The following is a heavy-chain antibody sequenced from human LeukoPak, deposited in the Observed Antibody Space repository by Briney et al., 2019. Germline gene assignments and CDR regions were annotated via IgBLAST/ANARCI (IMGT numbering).Heavy chain of an antibody. CDR1: GFTVSSNY. V-gene: IGHV3-53*01. Sequence: GGSLRLSCAASGFTVSSNYMSWVRQAPGKGLEWVSVIYSGGSTYYTDSVKGRFTISRDNSKNPLYLQMNSLRAEDTAVYYCARGDFWSGYPTYWGQGTLVTVSS. J-gene: IGHJ4*02. CDR2: IYSGGST. CDR3: ARGDFWSGYPTY. D-gene: IGHD3-3*01.